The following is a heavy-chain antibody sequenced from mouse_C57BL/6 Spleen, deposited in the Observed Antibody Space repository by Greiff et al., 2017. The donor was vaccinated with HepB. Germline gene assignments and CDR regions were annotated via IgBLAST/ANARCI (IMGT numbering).Heavy chain of an antibody. CDR3: ARSFYEYGVFAY. Sequence: VQLKESGGGLVQPGGSLSLSCAASGFTLTDYYMSWVRQPPGKALEWLGFIRNKANGYTTEYSASVKGRFTISRDNSQSILYLQMNALIAEDSATYYCARSFYEYGVFAYWGQGTLVTVSA. V-gene: IGHV7-3*01. J-gene: IGHJ3*01. D-gene: IGHD2-4*01. CDR1: GFTLTDYY. CDR2: IRNKANGYTT.